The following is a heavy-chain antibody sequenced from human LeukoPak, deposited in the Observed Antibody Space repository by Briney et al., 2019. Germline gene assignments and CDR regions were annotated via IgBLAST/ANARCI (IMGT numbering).Heavy chain of an antibody. V-gene: IGHV3-53*01. CDR1: GFTVSSNS. CDR2: IYGGGST. D-gene: IGHD2-21*02. Sequence: GGSLRLSCAASGFTVSSNSMTWVRQAPGKGLEWVSVIYGGGSTYYADSVKGRFTLSRDNSKNTLYLQMNSLRADDTAVYYCARASCGGDCYYYYYAMDVWGQGTTVTVSS. CDR3: ARASCGGDCYYYYYAMDV. J-gene: IGHJ6*02.